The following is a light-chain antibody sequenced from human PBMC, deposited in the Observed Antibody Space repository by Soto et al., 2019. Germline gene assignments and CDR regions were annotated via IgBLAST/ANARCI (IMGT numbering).Light chain of an antibody. J-gene: IGKJ2*01. CDR1: QNVYTN. V-gene: IGKV3-15*01. CDR2: GAS. Sequence: ETVMTQSPATLSVSPGETATLSCRASQNVYTNLAWYQQKPGQAPRLVLYGASTSATGVPARFSGSGSGTEFTLTISSLQSEDFAVYYCQQYNSWPPYTFGQGTKVEIK. CDR3: QQYNSWPPYT.